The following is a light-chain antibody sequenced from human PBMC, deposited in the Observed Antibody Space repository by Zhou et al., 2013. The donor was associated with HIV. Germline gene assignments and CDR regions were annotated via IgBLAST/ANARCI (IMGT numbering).Light chain of an antibody. CDR1: QSISSW. V-gene: IGKV1-5*03. Sequence: DIQMTQSPSTLSASVGDRVTITCRASQSISSWLAWYQQKPGKAPKLLIYKASSLESGVPSRFSGSGSGTEFTLTISSLQPDDFATYYCQQYNSYSTWTFGQRDQGGNQT. J-gene: IGKJ1*01. CDR3: QQYNSYSTWT. CDR2: KAS.